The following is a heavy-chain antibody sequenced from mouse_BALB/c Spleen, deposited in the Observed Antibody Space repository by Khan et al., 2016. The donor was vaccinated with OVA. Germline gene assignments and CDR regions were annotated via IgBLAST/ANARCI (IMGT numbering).Heavy chain of an antibody. CDR1: GYTFSSYW. V-gene: IGHV1-9*01. D-gene: IGHD4-1*01. CDR3: ARGAGTTYGMDY. CDR2: ILPGSDNT. J-gene: IGHJ4*01. Sequence: QVQLQQSGAELMKPGASVKISCKATGYTFSSYWIEWVKQRPGHGLEWIGEILPGSDNTNYNEKFKGKATLTADTSSNTAYMQVSSLTSDDSAVYYCARGAGTTYGMDYWGQGTSVTVSS.